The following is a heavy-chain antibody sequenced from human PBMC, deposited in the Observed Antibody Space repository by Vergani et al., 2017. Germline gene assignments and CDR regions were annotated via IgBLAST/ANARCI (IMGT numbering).Heavy chain of an antibody. CDR3: AREAYSGSYYTHLYFQH. CDR2: INHSGST. D-gene: IGHD1-26*01. V-gene: IGHV4-34*01. CDR1: GGSFSGYY. J-gene: IGHJ1*01. Sequence: QVQLQQWGAGLLKPSETLSLTCAVYGGSFSGYYWSWIRQPPGKGLEWIGEINHSGSTNYNPSLKSRVTISVDTSKNQFSLKLSSVTAADTAVYYCAREAYSGSYYTHLYFQHWGQGTLVTVSS.